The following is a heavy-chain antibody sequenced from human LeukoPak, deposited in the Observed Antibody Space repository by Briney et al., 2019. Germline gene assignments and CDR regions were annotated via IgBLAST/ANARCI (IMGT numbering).Heavy chain of an antibody. CDR1: GFTFSSYA. CDR3: AKLALVQDYFDY. V-gene: IGHV3-23*01. J-gene: IGHJ4*02. D-gene: IGHD6-13*01. Sequence: GGSLRLSCAASGFTFSSYAMSWVRQAPGKGLEWVSAISGSGSRTYYADSVKGRFTISRDKSKNTLYLQMNSLRAEDTAVYYCAKLALVQDYFDYWGQGTLVTVSS. CDR2: ISGSGSRT.